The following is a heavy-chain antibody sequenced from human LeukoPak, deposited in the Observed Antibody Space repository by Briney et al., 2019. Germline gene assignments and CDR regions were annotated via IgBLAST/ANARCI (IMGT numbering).Heavy chain of an antibody. D-gene: IGHD5-12*01. V-gene: IGHV3-23*01. J-gene: IGHJ4*02. CDR3: AKDRRGYDACLAY. Sequence: PGGTLRLSCATSGFTFSIYGMSWVRQAPGKGLEWVSAISDSGGNTYYADSVKGRFTISRDNAKNTLYLQMNSLRAEDTAVYYCAKDRRGYDACLAYWGQGTLVTVSS. CDR2: ISDSGGNT. CDR1: GFTFSIYG.